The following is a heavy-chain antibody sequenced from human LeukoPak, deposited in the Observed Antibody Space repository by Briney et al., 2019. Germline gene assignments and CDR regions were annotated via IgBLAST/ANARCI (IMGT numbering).Heavy chain of an antibody. CDR3: ARASSGSYSRIPYYFDS. J-gene: IGHJ4*02. CDR2: ISSSSSYI. V-gene: IGHV3-21*01. CDR1: GFTFSSYS. D-gene: IGHD1-26*01. Sequence: GGSLRLSCAASGFTFSSYSMNWVRQAPGKGLEWVSSISSSSSYIYYADSVKGRFTISRDDSKNTLYLQMNSLRAEDTAVYYCARASSGSYSRIPYYFDSWGQGTLVTVSS.